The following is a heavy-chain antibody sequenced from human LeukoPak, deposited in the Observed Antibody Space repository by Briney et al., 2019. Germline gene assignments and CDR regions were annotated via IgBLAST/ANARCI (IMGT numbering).Heavy chain of an antibody. CDR2: ISHRGRT. CDR3: ARVNQEDYYDSSGYYSPFDF. J-gene: IGHJ4*02. D-gene: IGHD3-22*01. CDR1: DGSITTDDYF. Sequence: PSETLSLTCTVSDGSITTDDYFWSWIRQPPGEGLEWIGYISHRGRTYSNPSLESRLTMSVDRPQNQFFLKLSSVTAADTAVYYCARVNQEDYYDSSGYYSPFDFWGQGALVTVSS. V-gene: IGHV4-30-2*01.